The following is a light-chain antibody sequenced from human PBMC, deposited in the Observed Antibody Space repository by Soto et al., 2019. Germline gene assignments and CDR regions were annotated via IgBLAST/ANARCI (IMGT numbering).Light chain of an antibody. CDR3: QQYDNWPPT. CDR2: GAS. J-gene: IGKJ4*01. V-gene: IGKV3-15*01. CDR1: QSIGSK. Sequence: EILMTQSPATLSVSPGERDTLSCRASQSIGSKLAWYQQKPGQAPRLLFYGASNRATGIPARFGAIGSGTEFTLTISSLQSEDFAVYSCQQYDNWPPTFGGGTKVEIK.